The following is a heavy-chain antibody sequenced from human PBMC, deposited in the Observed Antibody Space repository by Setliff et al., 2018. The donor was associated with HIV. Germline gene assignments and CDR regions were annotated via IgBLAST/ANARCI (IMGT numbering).Heavy chain of an antibody. CDR2: IYHSGKT. CDR1: GGSISSNKYY. J-gene: IGHJ4*02. Sequence: SETLSLTCSVSGGSISSNKYYWSWIRQPPGKGLEWTGSIYHSGKTYYNPSLKSRLTISVDTSKNQFSLKLSSVTAADTAVYYCAAPRGMSTILVYWGQGSLVTVSS. V-gene: IGHV4-39*01. D-gene: IGHD3-9*01. CDR3: AAPRGMSTILVY.